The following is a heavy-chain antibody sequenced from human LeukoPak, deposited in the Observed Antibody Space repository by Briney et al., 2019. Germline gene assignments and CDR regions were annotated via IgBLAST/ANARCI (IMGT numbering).Heavy chain of an antibody. CDR1: GFTFDDYA. J-gene: IGHJ4*02. CDR3: AKFADRDQGIAAAGTNY. D-gene: IGHD6-13*01. CDR2: ISGDGGST. V-gene: IGHV3-43*02. Sequence: GGSLRLSCAASGFTFDDYAMHWVRQAPGKGLEWVSLISGDGGSTYYADSVKGRFTISRDNGKNSLYLQMNSLRTEDTALYYCAKFADRDQGIAAAGTNYWGQGTLVTVSS.